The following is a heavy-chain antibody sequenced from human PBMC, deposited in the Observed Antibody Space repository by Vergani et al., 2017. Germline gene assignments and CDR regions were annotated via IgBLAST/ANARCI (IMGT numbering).Heavy chain of an antibody. V-gene: IGHV4-61*02. J-gene: IGHJ6*02. D-gene: IGHD6-13*01. CDR2: IYTSGST. CDR1: GGSISSGSYY. Sequence: QVQLQESGPGLVKPSQTLSLTRTVSGGSISSGSYYWSWIRQPAGKGLEWIGRIYTSGSTNYNPSLKSRVTISVDTSKNQFSLKLSSVTAADTAVYYCARDSSSGGEDGMDVWGQGTTVTVSS. CDR3: ARDSSSGGEDGMDV.